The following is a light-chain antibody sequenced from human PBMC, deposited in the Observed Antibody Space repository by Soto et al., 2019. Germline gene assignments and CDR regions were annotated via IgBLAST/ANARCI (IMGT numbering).Light chain of an antibody. CDR3: MQAVQTPWT. V-gene: IGKV2-28*01. CDR1: QSLLHSNGYYY. CDR2: LRS. J-gene: IGKJ1*01. Sequence: DIVMTQSPLSLPVTPGEPASISCRSSQSLLHSNGYYYLDWYLQKPGQSTQFLIYLRSHRASGVHHRSSGSGSCTDFTLKISRVEAEDVGDYYCMQAVQTPWTFGQGTKVEVK.